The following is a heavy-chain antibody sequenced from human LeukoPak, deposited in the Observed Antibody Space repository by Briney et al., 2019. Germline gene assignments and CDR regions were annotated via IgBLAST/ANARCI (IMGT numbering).Heavy chain of an antibody. CDR2: ISKGSGTT. V-gene: IGHV3-23*01. Sequence: GGSLRLSCAASGFTFSSYAMSWVRQAPGKGLEWVSSISKGSGTTYYTDSVKGRFTISRDSSKNTLYLQMNSLRAEDTAVYYCAKRGVYYFDNWGEGTLVTVSS. CDR3: AKRGVYYFDN. J-gene: IGHJ4*02. CDR1: GFTFSSYA. D-gene: IGHD3-16*01.